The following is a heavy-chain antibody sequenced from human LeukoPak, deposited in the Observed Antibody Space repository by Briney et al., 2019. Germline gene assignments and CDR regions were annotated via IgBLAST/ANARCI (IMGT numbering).Heavy chain of an antibody. CDR3: AEASGYKYDLDY. CDR1: GFIFDDYA. Sequence: GGSLRLSCTASGFIFDDYAMHWVRQAPGKGLEWVSLISGDGGYTYYADSMRGRFTISRDNSRKSLYLQMNSLRSEDTALYYCAEASGYKYDLDYWGQGTLVTVSS. V-gene: IGHV3-43*02. D-gene: IGHD5-24*01. J-gene: IGHJ4*02. CDR2: ISGDGGYT.